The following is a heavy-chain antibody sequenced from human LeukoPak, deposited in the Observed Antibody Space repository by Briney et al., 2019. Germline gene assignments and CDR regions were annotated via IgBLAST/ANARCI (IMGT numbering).Heavy chain of an antibody. CDR3: ARGVATIPNWFDP. V-gene: IGHV3-7*02. Sequence: GGSLRLSCAASGFTFSSYWMSWLRQAPGKGLEWVANIKRDGSEQYYVDSVKGRFTISRDNAKNSLYLQMNSLRAEDTAVYYCARGVATIPNWFDPWGQGTLVTASS. D-gene: IGHD5-12*01. J-gene: IGHJ5*02. CDR2: IKRDGSEQ. CDR1: GFTFSSYW.